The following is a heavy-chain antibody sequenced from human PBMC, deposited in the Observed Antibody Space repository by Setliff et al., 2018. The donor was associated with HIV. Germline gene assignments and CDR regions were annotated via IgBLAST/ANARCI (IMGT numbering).Heavy chain of an antibody. D-gene: IGHD1-26*01. CDR2: IYHSGST. CDR1: GYSISSGYY. CDR3: ARHGWSGSYYYPFEY. Sequence: SETLSLTCAVSGYSISSGYYWGWIRQPPGKGLEWIGSIYHSGSTYYNPSLKSRVTISVDTSKNQISLKLSSVTAADTAVYYCARHGWSGSYYYPFEYWGQGTLVTVSS. V-gene: IGHV4-38-2*01. J-gene: IGHJ4*02.